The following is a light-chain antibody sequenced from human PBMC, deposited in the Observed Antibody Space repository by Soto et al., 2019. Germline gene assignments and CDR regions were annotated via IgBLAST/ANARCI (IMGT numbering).Light chain of an antibody. CDR3: VLYMGSGIWV. Sequence: QTVVTQEPSFSVSLGRTVTLTCGLSSGSVSTSYYPSWYQQTPGQAPRTLIYSTNIRSSGVPDRFSGSILGNKAALTITGAQADDESDYYCVLYMGSGIWVFGGGTKLTVL. V-gene: IGLV8-61*01. CDR1: SGSVSTSYY. CDR2: STN. J-gene: IGLJ3*02.